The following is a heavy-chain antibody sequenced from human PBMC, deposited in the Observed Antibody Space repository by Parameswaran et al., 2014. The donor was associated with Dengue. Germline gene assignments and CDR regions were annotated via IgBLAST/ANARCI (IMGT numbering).Heavy chain of an antibody. Sequence: VRQAPGKGLEWVSAISGSGGSTYYADSVKGRFTISRDNSKNTLYLQMNSLRAEDTAVYYCAKVRGYSYGPGDYWGQGTLVTVSS. V-gene: IGHV3-23*01. J-gene: IGHJ4*02. CDR2: ISGSGGST. CDR3: AKVRGYSYGPGDY. D-gene: IGHD5-18*01.